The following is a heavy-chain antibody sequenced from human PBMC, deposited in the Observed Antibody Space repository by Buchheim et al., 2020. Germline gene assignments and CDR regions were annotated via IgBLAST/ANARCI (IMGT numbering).Heavy chain of an antibody. CDR1: GGSFSGYY. V-gene: IGHV4-34*01. Sequence: QVQLQQWGAGLLKPSETLSLTCAVYGGSFSGYYWSWIRQPPGKGLEWIGEINHSGSTNYNPSLKSRVTISVDTSKNQFSLQLSSVTAADTAVYYCARGCGREEAGYSSSDWFDPWGQGTL. CDR3: ARGCGREEAGYSSSDWFDP. D-gene: IGHD6-13*01. J-gene: IGHJ5*02. CDR2: INHSGST.